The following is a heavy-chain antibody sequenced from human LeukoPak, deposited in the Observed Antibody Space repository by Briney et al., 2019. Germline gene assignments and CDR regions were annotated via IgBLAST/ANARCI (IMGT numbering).Heavy chain of an antibody. CDR1: GFTSSSYA. CDR2: ISYDGSNK. J-gene: IGHJ4*02. CDR3: ARGVYYYDSSGINFDY. Sequence: PGGSLRLSCAASGFTSSSYAMHWVRQAPGKGLEWVAVISYDGSNKYYADSVKGRFTISRDNSKNTLYLQMNSLRAEDTAVYYCARGVYYYDSSGINFDYWGQGTLVTVSS. V-gene: IGHV3-30-3*01. D-gene: IGHD3-22*01.